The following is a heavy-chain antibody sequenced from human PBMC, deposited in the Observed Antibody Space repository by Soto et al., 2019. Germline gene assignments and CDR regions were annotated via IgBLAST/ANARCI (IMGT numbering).Heavy chain of an antibody. CDR3: ARSLPEARDAFDI. D-gene: IGHD2-2*01. V-gene: IGHV3-30-3*01. Sequence: GGSLRLSCPASGFTCSSYAKHWVRQAPGKGLEWVAVISYDGSNKYYADSVKGRFTISRDNSKNTLYLQMNSLRAEDTAVYYCARSLPEARDAFDIWGQGTMVTVSS. CDR1: GFTCSSYA. J-gene: IGHJ3*02. CDR2: ISYDGSNK.